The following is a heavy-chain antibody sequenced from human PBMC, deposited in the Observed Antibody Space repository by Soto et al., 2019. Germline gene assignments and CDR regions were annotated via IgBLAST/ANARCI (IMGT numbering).Heavy chain of an antibody. CDR1: GGSISSSSYY. CDR3: ARHAPQGYSSGWYYFDY. J-gene: IGHJ4*02. Sequence: QLQLQESGPGLVKPSETLSLTCTVSGGSISSSSYYWGWIRQPPGKGLEWIGSIYYSGSTYYNPSLKSRVTISVDTSKNQFSLKLSSVTAADTAVYYCARHAPQGYSSGWYYFDYSGQGTLVTVTS. CDR2: IYYSGST. D-gene: IGHD6-19*01. V-gene: IGHV4-39*01.